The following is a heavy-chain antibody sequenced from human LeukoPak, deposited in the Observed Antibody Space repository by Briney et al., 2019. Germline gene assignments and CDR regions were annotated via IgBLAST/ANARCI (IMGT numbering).Heavy chain of an antibody. CDR1: GYTFTGYY. J-gene: IGHJ6*02. V-gene: IGHV1-2*02. CDR2: INPNSGGT. D-gene: IGHD3-10*01. CDR3: ARDQPLTMVRGVIISDYYYGMDV. Sequence: ASVKVSRKASGYTFTGYYMHWVRQAPGQGLEWMGWINPNSGGTNYAQKFQGRVTMTRDTSISTAYMELSRLRSDDTAVYYCARDQPLTMVRGVIISDYYYGMDVWGQGTTVTVSS.